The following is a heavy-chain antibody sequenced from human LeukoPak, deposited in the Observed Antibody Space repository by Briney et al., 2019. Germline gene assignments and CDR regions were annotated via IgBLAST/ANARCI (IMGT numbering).Heavy chain of an antibody. CDR1: GFTFSSYA. D-gene: IGHD6-19*01. CDR2: ISYDGSNK. J-gene: IGHJ4*02. CDR3: ARGIAVADTFDY. V-gene: IGHV3-30*04. Sequence: PGGSLRLSCAASGFTFSSYAMHWVRQAPGKGLEWVAVISYDGSNKYYADSVKGRFTISRDNSKNTLYLQMNSLRAEDTAVYYCARGIAVADTFDYWGQGTLVTVSS.